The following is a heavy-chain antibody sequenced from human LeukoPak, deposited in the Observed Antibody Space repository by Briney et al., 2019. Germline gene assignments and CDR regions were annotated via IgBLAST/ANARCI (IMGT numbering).Heavy chain of an antibody. J-gene: IGHJ4*02. CDR2: IIPIFGIA. CDR1: GGTFSSYA. CDR3: ARGVWSSHNKEYFLDY. Sequence: SVKVSCKASGGTFSSYAISWVRQAPGQGLEWMGRIIPIFGIANYAQKFQGRVTITADKSTSTAYMELSSLRSEDTAIYYCARGVWSSHNKEYFLDYWGQGTLVTVSS. D-gene: IGHD2-2*01. V-gene: IGHV1-69*04.